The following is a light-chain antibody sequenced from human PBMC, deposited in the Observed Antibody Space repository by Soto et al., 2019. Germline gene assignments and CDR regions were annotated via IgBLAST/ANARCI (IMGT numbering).Light chain of an antibody. Sequence: EIVLTQSPGTLSLSPGERATLSCRASQNVSSSYLGWYQQKPGRTPRLLIYGASSRATGIPDRFSGSGSGTDFTLTISRLEPEDFAVYYCQQYGNSPYTFGQGTKLEIK. V-gene: IGKV3-20*01. CDR1: QNVSSSY. CDR2: GAS. CDR3: QQYGNSPYT. J-gene: IGKJ2*01.